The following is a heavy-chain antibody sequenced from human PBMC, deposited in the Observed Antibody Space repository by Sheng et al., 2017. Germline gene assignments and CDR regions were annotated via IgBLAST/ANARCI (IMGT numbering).Heavy chain of an antibody. D-gene: IGHD2-2*01. J-gene: IGHJ6*02. CDR2: ISTRGDTI. V-gene: IGHV3-48*03. CDR3: AREGIGPAALYQYSGMDV. CDR1: GFTFSSYE. Sequence: EVQLVESGGGLVQPGGSLRLSCAGSGFTFSSYEMNWVRQAPGEGLEWVSYISTRGDTIYYADSVKGRFTISRDNAKNSLYLEMNSLRAEDTAVYYCAREGIGPAALYQYSGMDVWGQGTTVTVSS.